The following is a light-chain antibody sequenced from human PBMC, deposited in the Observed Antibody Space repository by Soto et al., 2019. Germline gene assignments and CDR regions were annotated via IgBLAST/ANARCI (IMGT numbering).Light chain of an antibody. CDR2: TDD. CDR3: AAWDDSLDGWV. J-gene: IGLJ3*02. Sequence: QSVLTQPPSASGTPGQRVTISCSGSSSNIGSNTVNWYQQFPGTAPKLLIYTDDQRPSGVRDRFSGSKSGTSASLAISGLQSEDESDYYCAAWDDSLDGWVFGGGTKVTV. V-gene: IGLV1-44*01. CDR1: SSNIGSNT.